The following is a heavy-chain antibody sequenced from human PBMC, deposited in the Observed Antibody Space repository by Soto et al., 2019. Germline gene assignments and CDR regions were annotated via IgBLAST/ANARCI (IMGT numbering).Heavy chain of an antibody. CDR3: AGDQYSGYQFDS. CDR2: IYYRGST. D-gene: IGHD5-12*01. V-gene: IGHV4-31*03. Sequence: PSETLSLTCTVSGGSISSGDYYWSWIRQHPGKGLEWIGYIYYRGSTYYNPSLKSRLTISVDTSKNQFSLKLSSVTAADTAVYYCAGDQYSGYQFDSWGQGTLVTVSS. J-gene: IGHJ4*02. CDR1: GGSISSGDYY.